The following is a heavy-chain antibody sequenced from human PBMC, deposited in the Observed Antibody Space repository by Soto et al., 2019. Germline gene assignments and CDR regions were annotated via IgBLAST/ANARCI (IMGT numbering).Heavy chain of an antibody. CDR2: INPSGGST. V-gene: IGHV1-46*01. CDR3: ARDSPSRYYDFWSGGYYYYYGMDV. D-gene: IGHD3-3*01. J-gene: IGHJ6*02. CDR1: GYTLTSYY. Sequence: ASVKVSCKASGYTLTSYYMHWVRQAPGQGLEWMGIINPSGGSTGYAQKFQGRVTMTRDTSTSTVYMELSSLRSEDAAVYYCARDSPSRYYDFWSGGYYYYYGMDVWGQGTTVTVSS.